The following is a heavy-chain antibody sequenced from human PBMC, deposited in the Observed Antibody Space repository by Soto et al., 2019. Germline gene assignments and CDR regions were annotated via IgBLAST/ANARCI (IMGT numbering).Heavy chain of an antibody. CDR3: ASGAAFYYDTSRY. J-gene: IGHJ4*02. V-gene: IGHV3-30-3*01. D-gene: IGHD3-22*01. CDR1: GFNFNIHA. CDR2: MSPGGNSQ. Sequence: ALRLSCAAPGFNFNIHALHWIRQAPGEGLEWVAVMSPGGNSQYYADSVKGRFTISRDTSKSTLYLQMTSLRPEDTAVYCCASGAAFYYDTSRYWGQGTLVTVSS.